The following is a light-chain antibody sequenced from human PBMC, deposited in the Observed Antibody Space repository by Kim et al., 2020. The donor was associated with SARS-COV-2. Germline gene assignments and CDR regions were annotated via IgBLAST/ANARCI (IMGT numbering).Light chain of an antibody. CDR2: DAA. J-gene: IGKJ4*01. Sequence: PEERATPSCGDSHDVGISLARFQQTPGQAPRLLIYDAAVRAARIPDRFSGSGSGTDFTLTIGSLAPEDFAVYYCQQRGNWPPALTFGGGTKVDIK. CDR1: HDVGIS. V-gene: IGKV3-11*01. CDR3: QQRGNWPPALT.